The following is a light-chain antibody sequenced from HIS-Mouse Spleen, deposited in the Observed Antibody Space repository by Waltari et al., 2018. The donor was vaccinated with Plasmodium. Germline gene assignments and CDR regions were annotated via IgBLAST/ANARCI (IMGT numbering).Light chain of an antibody. Sequence: EIVMTQSPATLSVSPGERATLSCRASQSVSSNLAWYQEKPGRAPRRLIYGASTRATGIPARFSGSGSGTEFTLTISSLQSEDFAVYYCQQYNNWSFTFGPGTKVDSK. CDR2: GAS. V-gene: IGKV3-15*01. J-gene: IGKJ3*01. CDR3: QQYNNWSFT. CDR1: QSVSSN.